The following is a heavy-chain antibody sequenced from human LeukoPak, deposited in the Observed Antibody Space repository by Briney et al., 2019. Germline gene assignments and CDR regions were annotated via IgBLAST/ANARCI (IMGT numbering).Heavy chain of an antibody. CDR2: MNPNSGNT. CDR1: GYSFTSHD. CDR3: ARPAYSSSWSQFDY. D-gene: IGHD6-13*01. Sequence: ASVKVSCKASGYSFTSHDINWVRQATGQGLEWMGWMNPNSGNTGYAQEFQGRVTITRNTSITTAYMELSSLRSDDTAVYYCARPAYSSSWSQFDYWGQGTLVTVSS. J-gene: IGHJ4*02. V-gene: IGHV1-8*01.